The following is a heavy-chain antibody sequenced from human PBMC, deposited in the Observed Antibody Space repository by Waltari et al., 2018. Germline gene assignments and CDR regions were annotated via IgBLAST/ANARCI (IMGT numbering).Heavy chain of an antibody. CDR2: ISSSSSYI. D-gene: IGHD6-6*01. CDR3: ARPLYSSSYNFRY. CDR1: GFTFRSYR. Sequence: EVQLVESGGGLVKPGGSLRLSCAASGFTFRSYRMNWVRQAPGKGLEWVSSISSSSSYIYYADSVKGRFTISRDNAKNSLYLQMNSLRAEDTAVYYCARPLYSSSYNFRYWGQGTLVTVSS. J-gene: IGHJ4*02. V-gene: IGHV3-21*01.